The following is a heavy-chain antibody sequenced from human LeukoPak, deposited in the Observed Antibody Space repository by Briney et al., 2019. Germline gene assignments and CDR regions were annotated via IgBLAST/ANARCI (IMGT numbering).Heavy chain of an antibody. CDR2: IGGSGGST. CDR3: AKGYDGIYADPCY. CDR1: GFTFSSYW. Sequence: GGSLRLSCAASGFTFSSYWMHWVRQAPGKGLEWVSGIGGSGGSTSYADSVKGRFTISRDNSRNTLYLQMSSLRLEDTAVYYCAKGYDGIYADPCYWGQGTLVTVSS. V-gene: IGHV3-23*01. D-gene: IGHD2-2*01. J-gene: IGHJ4*02.